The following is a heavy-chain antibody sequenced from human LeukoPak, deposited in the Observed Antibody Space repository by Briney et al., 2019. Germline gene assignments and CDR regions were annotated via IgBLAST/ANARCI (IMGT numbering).Heavy chain of an antibody. Sequence: GGSLRLSCAASGFTFDDYGMSWVRHAPGKGLEWVSGINWNGGSTGYADSVKGRFTISRDNAKNSLYLQMNSLRAEDTALYYCARDDYGDYSIWFDPWGQGTLVTVSS. CDR2: INWNGGST. D-gene: IGHD4-17*01. CDR3: ARDDYGDYSIWFDP. J-gene: IGHJ5*02. CDR1: GFTFDDYG. V-gene: IGHV3-20*04.